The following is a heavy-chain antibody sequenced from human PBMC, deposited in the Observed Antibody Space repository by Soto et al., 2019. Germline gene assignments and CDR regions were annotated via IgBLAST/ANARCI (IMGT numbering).Heavy chain of an antibody. V-gene: IGHV3-23*01. CDR1: GFKFRNYA. CDR2: ISGSGGRT. Sequence: HPGGSLRLSCEASGFKFRNYALSWVGQSPGKGLEWVSGISGSGGRTYYADSVKGRFTLSRDNPKNTLYLQMSSLRAEDTAVYYCAKGDDILTGYYVANYWGQGTQVTVSS. J-gene: IGHJ4*02. D-gene: IGHD3-9*01. CDR3: AKGDDILTGYYVANY.